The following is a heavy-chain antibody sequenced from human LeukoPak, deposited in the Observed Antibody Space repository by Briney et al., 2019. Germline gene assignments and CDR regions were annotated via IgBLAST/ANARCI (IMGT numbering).Heavy chain of an antibody. CDR3: ARSRSGYSYDHAAFDI. J-gene: IGHJ3*02. CDR2: IDYRGST. V-gene: IGHV4-59*01. D-gene: IGHD5-18*01. Sequence: PSETLSLTCTVSGGSISSYYWSWIRQPPGKGLEWIAYIDYRGSTTYNPSLKSRVTISVDTSRNQFSLKLSSVTAADTAEYYCARSRSGYSYDHAAFDIWGQGTMVTVSS. CDR1: GGSISSYY.